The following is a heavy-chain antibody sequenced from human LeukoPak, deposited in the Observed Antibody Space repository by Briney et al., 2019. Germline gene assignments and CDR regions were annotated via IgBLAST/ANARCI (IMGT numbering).Heavy chain of an antibody. D-gene: IGHD2-2*02. CDR3: AREAAIFHNDAFDI. V-gene: IGHV4-61*02. Sequence: SETLSLTCTVSGGSISSGSYYWSWIRQPAGKGLEWIGRIYTSGSTNYNPSLKSRVTISVDTSKNQFSLKLSSVTAADTAVYYCAREAAIFHNDAFDIWGQGTMVTVSS. J-gene: IGHJ3*02. CDR1: GGSISSGSYY. CDR2: IYTSGST.